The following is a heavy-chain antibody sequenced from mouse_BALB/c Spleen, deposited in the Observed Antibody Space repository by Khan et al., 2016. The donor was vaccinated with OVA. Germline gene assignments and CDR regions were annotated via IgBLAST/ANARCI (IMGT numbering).Heavy chain of an antibody. CDR3: ARDYWDVFAY. D-gene: IGHD4-1*01. J-gene: IGHJ3*01. CDR2: IDPANGNT. V-gene: IGHV14-3*02. CDR1: GFNIKDTY. Sequence: EVKLLESGAELVKPGASVKLSCTASGFNIKDTYMHWVKQRPEQGLEWIGRIDPANGNTKYDPKFQDKATITADTSSNTAYLQLSSLTSEDTAVYYCARDYWDVFAYWGQGTLVTVSA.